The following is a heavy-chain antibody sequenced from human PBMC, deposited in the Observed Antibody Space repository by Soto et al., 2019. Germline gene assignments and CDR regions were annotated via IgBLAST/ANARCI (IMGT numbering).Heavy chain of an antibody. CDR3: ARLEVASQRTHYYGMDV. CDR1: GGSISSSSYY. Sequence: PSETLSLTCTVSGGSISSSSYYWGWIRQPPGKGLEWIGSIYYSGSTYYNPSLKSRVTISVDTSKNQFSLKLSSVTAADTAVYYCARLEVASQRTHYYGMDVWGQGTTVTVSS. V-gene: IGHV4-39*01. CDR2: IYYSGST. J-gene: IGHJ6*02.